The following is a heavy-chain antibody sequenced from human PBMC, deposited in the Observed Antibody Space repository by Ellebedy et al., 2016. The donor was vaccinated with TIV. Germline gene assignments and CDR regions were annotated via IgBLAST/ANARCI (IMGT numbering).Heavy chain of an antibody. CDR1: GFTFSRYA. J-gene: IGHJ4*02. V-gene: IGHV3-23*01. D-gene: IGHD5-18*01. CDR3: AKDRISGDGYWVFDK. CDR2: IVGGGGGI. Sequence: PGGSLRLSCAASGFTFSRYAMAWVRQAPGKGLEWVSGIVGGGGGIFYADSVKGRFTISRDNSKNTVDLQMNRLRAEDTAVYYCAKDRISGDGYWVFDKWGQGALVTVSS.